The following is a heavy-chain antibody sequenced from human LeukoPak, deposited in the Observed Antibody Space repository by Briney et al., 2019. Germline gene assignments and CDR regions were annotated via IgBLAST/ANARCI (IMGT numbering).Heavy chain of an antibody. D-gene: IGHD6-19*01. V-gene: IGHV3-30*03. J-gene: IGHJ4*02. CDR1: GFTLRCYC. Sequence: GALRISRCTPGFTLRCYCIQLVRQAPGKGAEWVAVISYDGSNKYYADSVKGRFTISRDNAKNSLYLQMNSLRAEDTAVYYCARGSSAWLAYCDSWGRGTLVTVSS. CDR2: ISYDGSNK. CDR3: ARGSSAWLAYCDS.